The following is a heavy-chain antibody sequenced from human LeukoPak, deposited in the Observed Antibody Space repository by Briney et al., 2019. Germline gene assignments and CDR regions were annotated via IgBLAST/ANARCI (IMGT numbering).Heavy chain of an antibody. CDR1: GYMFSDYY. CDR3: ARGDYYGSPKVVAA. V-gene: IGHV1-2*02. J-gene: IGHJ5*02. Sequence: ASVKVSCKASGYMFSDYYTHWVRQAPGQGLEWIGWINPNSGDTNYAQKFQDRVTMTRDTSISTAYIELNFLRSDDTAVFYCARGDYYGSPKVVAAWGQGTLVTVSS. D-gene: IGHD3-10*01. CDR2: INPNSGDT.